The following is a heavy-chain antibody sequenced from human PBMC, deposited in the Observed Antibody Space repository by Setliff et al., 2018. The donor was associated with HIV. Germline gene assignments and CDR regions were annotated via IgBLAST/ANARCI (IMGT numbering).Heavy chain of an antibody. V-gene: IGHV1-2*06. Sequence: ASVKVSCKASGYTFTGYYMHWVRQAPGQGLEWMGRINPNSGGTNYAQKFQGRVTMTRDTSISTAYMELSRLRSDDTAVYYCARAQGYCSSTSCYFQDLFDPWGQGTLVTVSS. CDR1: GYTFTGYY. J-gene: IGHJ5*02. CDR2: INPNSGGT. CDR3: ARAQGYCSSTSCYFQDLFDP. D-gene: IGHD2-2*01.